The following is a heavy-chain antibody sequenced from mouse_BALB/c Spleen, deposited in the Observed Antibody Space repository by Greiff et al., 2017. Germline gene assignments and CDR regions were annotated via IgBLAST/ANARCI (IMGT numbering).Heavy chain of an antibody. J-gene: IGHJ1*01. CDR3: AREVRRLSRSWYFDV. V-gene: IGHV1-18*01. D-gene: IGHD1-2*01. CDR1: GYTFTDYT. Sequence: EVQLQQSGPELVKPGASVKISCKASGYTFTDYTMYWVKQSHGKSLEWIGGINPNNGGTSYNQKFKGKATLTVDKSSSTAYMELRSLTSEDSAVYYCAREVRRLSRSWYFDVWGAGTTVTVSS. CDR2: INPNNGGT.